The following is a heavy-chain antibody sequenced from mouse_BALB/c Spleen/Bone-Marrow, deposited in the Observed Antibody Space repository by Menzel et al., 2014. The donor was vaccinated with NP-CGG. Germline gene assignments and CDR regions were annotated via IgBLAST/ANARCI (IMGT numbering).Heavy chain of an antibody. Sequence: EVKVVESGGGLVQPGGSLKLSCAASGFDFSRYWMSWVRQAPGKGLEWIGEINPDSSTINYTPSRKDKFIISRDNAKNTLYLQVSKVRSEVTALYYSARLSLCGRFAYWGEGALFADSA. J-gene: IGHJ3*01. CDR2: INPDSSTI. CDR1: GFDFSRYW. D-gene: IGHD1-1*01. CDR3: ARLSLCGRFAY. V-gene: IGHV4-1*02.